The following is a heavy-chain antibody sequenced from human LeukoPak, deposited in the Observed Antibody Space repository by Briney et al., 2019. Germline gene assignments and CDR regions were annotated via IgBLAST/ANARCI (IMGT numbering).Heavy chain of an antibody. CDR1: GGTFSSYA. CDR3: ARGFVGGSYDY. Sequence: GASVKVSCKASGGTFSSYAISWVRRAPGQGLEWMGRIIPILGIANYAQKFQGRVTITADKSTSTAYMELSSLRSEDTAVYYCARGFVGGSYDYWGQGTLVTVSS. CDR2: IIPILGIA. J-gene: IGHJ4*02. D-gene: IGHD1-26*01. V-gene: IGHV1-69*04.